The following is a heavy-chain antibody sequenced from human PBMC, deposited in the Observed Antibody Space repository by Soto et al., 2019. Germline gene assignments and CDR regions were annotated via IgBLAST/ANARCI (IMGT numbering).Heavy chain of an antibody. J-gene: IGHJ4*02. CDR3: TTNLDVGCSGGSCYFLAVFFGFDY. CDR1: GFTFSNAW. D-gene: IGHD2-15*01. V-gene: IGHV3-15*01. CDR2: IKSKTDGGTT. Sequence: EVQLVESGGGLVKPGGSLRLSCAASGFTFSNAWMSWVRQAPGKGLEWVGRIKSKTDGGTTDYAAPVKGRFTISRDDSKNTLYLQMNSLKTEDTAVYYCTTNLDVGCSGGSCYFLAVFFGFDYWGQGTLVTVSS.